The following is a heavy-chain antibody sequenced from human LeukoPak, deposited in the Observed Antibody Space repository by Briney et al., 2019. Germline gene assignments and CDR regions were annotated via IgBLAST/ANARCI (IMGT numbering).Heavy chain of an antibody. V-gene: IGHV1-24*01. CDR1: GYTLTELS. Sequence: ASVKVSCKVSGYTLTELSMHWVRQAPGKGLEWTGGFDPEDGETIYAQKFQGRVTMTEDTSTDTAYMELSSLRSEDTAVYYCATSVVPAAIQLHGAFDIWGQGTMVTVSS. CDR3: ATSVVPAAIQLHGAFDI. D-gene: IGHD2-2*02. CDR2: FDPEDGET. J-gene: IGHJ3*02.